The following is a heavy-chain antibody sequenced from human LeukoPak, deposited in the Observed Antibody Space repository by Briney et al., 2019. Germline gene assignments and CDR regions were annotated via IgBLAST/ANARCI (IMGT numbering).Heavy chain of an antibody. CDR3: ARGIVGATD. D-gene: IGHD1-26*01. V-gene: IGHV3-9*01. Sequence: GGSLRLSCAASGFTFDDYAMHWVRQAPGKDLEWVSGISWNSGSIGYADSVKGRFTISRDNAKNSLYLQMNSLRAEDTAVYYCARGIVGATDWGQGTLVTVSS. CDR1: GFTFDDYA. J-gene: IGHJ4*02. CDR2: ISWNSGSI.